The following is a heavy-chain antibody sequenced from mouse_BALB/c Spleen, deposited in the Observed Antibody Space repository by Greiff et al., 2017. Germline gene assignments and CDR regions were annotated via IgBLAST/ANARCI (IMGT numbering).Heavy chain of an antibody. J-gene: IGHJ4*01. CDR1: GYTFTSYW. CDR3: ARWAYYAMDY. CDR2: INPSNGRT. V-gene: IGHV1S81*02. Sequence: QVQLQQPGAELVKPGASVTLSCKASGYTFTSYWMHWVKQRPGQGLEWIGEINPSNGRTNYNEKFKSKATLTVDKSSNTAYMQLSSLTSEDSAVYYCARWAYYAMDYWGQGTSVTVSA.